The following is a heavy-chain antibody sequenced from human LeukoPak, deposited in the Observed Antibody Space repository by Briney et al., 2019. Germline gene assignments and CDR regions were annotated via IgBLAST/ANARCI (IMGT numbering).Heavy chain of an antibody. CDR1: GFTFSSYG. CDR3: ALLNNGITIFGG. CDR2: ISYDGSNK. Sequence: GRSLRLSCAASGFTFSSYGMHWVRRAPGKGLEWVAVISYDGSNKYYADSVKGRFTISRDNSKNTLYLQMNRLRAEDTGVYCCALLNNGITIFGGWGQGTLVTVSS. D-gene: IGHD3-3*01. V-gene: IGHV3-30*03. J-gene: IGHJ4*02.